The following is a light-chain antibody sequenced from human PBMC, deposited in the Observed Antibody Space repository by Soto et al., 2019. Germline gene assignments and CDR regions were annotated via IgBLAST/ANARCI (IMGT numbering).Light chain of an antibody. Sequence: EIVLTQSPGTLSLSAGEGATLSCRASQSVSSSCLAWYQQKPGQAPRLLIYGASSRATGIPDRFSGSGFGTDYTLTISRLEPEDFAVYYCQQYRSSPITFGQGTRLEIK. CDR2: GAS. J-gene: IGKJ5*01. V-gene: IGKV3-20*01. CDR3: QQYRSSPIT. CDR1: QSVSSSC.